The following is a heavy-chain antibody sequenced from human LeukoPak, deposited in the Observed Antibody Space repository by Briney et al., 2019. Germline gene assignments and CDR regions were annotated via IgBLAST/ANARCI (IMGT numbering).Heavy chain of an antibody. CDR2: IYYSGST. CDR1: GGSISSYY. CDR3: AREGWDSSGENYLDY. Sequence: SETLSLTCTVSGGSISSYYWSWIRQPPGKGLEWIGYIYYSGSTNYNPSLKSRVTISVDTSKNQFSLKLSSVTAADTAVYYCAREGWDSSGENYLDYWGQGTLVTVSS. D-gene: IGHD3-22*01. J-gene: IGHJ4*02. V-gene: IGHV4-59*01.